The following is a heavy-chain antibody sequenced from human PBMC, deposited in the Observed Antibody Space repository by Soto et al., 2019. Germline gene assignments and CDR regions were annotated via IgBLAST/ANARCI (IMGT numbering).Heavy chain of an antibody. CDR3: AKHGRGSGSYSTMDV. CDR1: GLTFSSYA. D-gene: IGHD3-10*01. J-gene: IGHJ6*02. V-gene: IGHV3-23*01. Sequence: GGSLRLSCAASGLTFSSYAMTWVRQAPGKGLEWVSTITNRGGSTDYADSVKGRFTISRDNSKNTLYLQMNSLRAEDTGVYYCAKHGRGSGSYSTMDVWGQGTTVTVSS. CDR2: ITNRGGST.